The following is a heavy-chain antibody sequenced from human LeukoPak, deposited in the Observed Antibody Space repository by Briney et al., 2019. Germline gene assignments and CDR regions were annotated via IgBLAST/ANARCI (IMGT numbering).Heavy chain of an antibody. V-gene: IGHV3-7*01. D-gene: IGHD3-22*01. CDR2: IKQDGSEK. CDR3: AREILYDSSGYYHLPGTFDY. J-gene: IGHJ4*02. CDR1: GFTFSSYW. Sequence: TGGSLRLSCAASGFTFSSYWMSWVRQAPGKGLEGVANIKQDGSEKYYVDSVKGRFTISRDNAKNSLYLQMNSLRAEDTAVYYCAREILYDSSGYYHLPGTFDYWGQGTLVTVSS.